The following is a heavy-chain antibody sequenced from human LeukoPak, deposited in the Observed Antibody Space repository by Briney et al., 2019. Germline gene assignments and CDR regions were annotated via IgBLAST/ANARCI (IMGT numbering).Heavy chain of an antibody. CDR1: GFXFSSYG. V-gene: IGHV3-30*18. J-gene: IGHJ5*02. CDR2: ISYDGSNK. Sequence: GGSLRLSCAASGFXFSSYGMHWVRQAPGKGLEWVAVISYDGSNKYYADSVKGRFTISRDNSKNTLYLQMNSLRAEDTAVYYCAKDDQHYGDYPGWFDPWGQGTLVTVSS. D-gene: IGHD4-17*01. CDR3: AKDDQHYGDYPGWFDP.